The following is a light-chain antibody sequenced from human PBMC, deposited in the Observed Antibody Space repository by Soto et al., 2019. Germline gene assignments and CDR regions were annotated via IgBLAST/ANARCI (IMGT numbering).Light chain of an antibody. CDR2: KAS. CDR3: QHYNSYSEA. Sequence: DIQMTQSPSTLSGSVGDRVTITCRASQTISSWLAWYQQKPGKAPKLLIYKASTLKSGVPSRFSGSGSGTEVTLTISSLQPDDFATYYCQHYNSYSEAFGQGNKVELK. J-gene: IGKJ1*01. CDR1: QTISSW. V-gene: IGKV1-5*03.